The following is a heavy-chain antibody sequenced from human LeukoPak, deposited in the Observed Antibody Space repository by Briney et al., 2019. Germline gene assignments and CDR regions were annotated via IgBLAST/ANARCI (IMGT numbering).Heavy chain of an antibody. Sequence: GGSLRLSCAASGFIVSSNYMSWVRQAPGKGLEWVSVIYSGGSIYYADSVKGRFTISRDNSKNTLYHQMNSLRAEDTAVYYCARVRPPGYYDSSDYNFDYWGQGTLVTVSS. D-gene: IGHD3-22*01. CDR1: GFIVSSNY. V-gene: IGHV3-66*02. CDR2: IYSGGSI. CDR3: ARVRPPGYYDSSDYNFDY. J-gene: IGHJ4*02.